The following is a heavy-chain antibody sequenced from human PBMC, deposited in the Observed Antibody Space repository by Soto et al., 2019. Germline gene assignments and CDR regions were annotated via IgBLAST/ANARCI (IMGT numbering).Heavy chain of an antibody. CDR3: ARARVISSRNWFDP. V-gene: IGHV4-31*11. D-gene: IGHD6-6*01. CDR2: MSYSGST. Sequence: SETLSLTCAISNGSINRGGYYWSWIRHHPGKGLEWVGYMSYSGSTYYSPSLKSRVTISVDTSKTQLSLKLSSVTAADTAIYFCARARVISSRNWFDPWGQGTLVTVSS. J-gene: IGHJ5*02. CDR1: NGSINRGGYY.